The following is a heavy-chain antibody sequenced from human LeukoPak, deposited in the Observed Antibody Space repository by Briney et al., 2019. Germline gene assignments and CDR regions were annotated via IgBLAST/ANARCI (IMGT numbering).Heavy chain of an antibody. CDR3: ARRAPRTSKGFFAFDI. V-gene: IGHV4-34*01. CDR1: GGSSSGYY. D-gene: IGHD2-15*01. CDR2: ISHSGGT. Sequence: SETLSLTCAVYGGSSSGYYWSWIRQPPGKGLGWIGEISHSGGTNNNPSLKGRVAISLDISKNQFSLSLRSVTAADTAVYYCARRAPRTSKGFFAFDIWGQGTMVIVSS. J-gene: IGHJ3*02.